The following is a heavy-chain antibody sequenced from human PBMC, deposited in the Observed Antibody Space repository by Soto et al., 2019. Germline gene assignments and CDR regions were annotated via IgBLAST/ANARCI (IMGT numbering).Heavy chain of an antibody. CDR1: GGSFSGYY. CDR2: INHSGST. Sequence: QVQLQQWGAGLLKPSETLSLTCAVYGGSFSGYYWSWIRQPPGKGLEWIGEINHSGSTNYNPSLKSRVTISVDTSKNQFSLKLSSVTAADTAVYYCARDSGQWLVLNHRGWFDPWGQGTLVTVSS. CDR3: ARDSGQWLVLNHRGWFDP. J-gene: IGHJ5*02. D-gene: IGHD6-19*01. V-gene: IGHV4-34*01.